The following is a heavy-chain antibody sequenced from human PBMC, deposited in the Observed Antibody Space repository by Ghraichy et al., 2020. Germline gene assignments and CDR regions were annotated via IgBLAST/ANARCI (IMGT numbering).Heavy chain of an antibody. J-gene: IGHJ5*02. CDR3: ARGFSGPGSGGWFDP. V-gene: IGHV4-59*01. CDR2: IYYSGST. D-gene: IGHD6-25*01. CDR1: GGSISSYY. Sequence: SQTLSLTCTVSGGSISSYYWSWIRQPPGKGLEWIGYIYYSGSTNYNPSLKSRVTISVDTSKNQFSLKLSSVTAADTAVYYCARGFSGPGSGGWFDPWGQGTLVTVSS.